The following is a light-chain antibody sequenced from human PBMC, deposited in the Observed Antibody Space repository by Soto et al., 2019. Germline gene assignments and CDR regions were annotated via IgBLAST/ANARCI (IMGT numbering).Light chain of an antibody. V-gene: IGKV3-15*01. CDR1: QSVSNK. CDR3: QHYSNWPPWA. Sequence: EIVMTQSPATLSVSPGERATLSCRASQSVSNKLVWYQQKPGQAPRLLIYGASTRATGIPARFSGSGSGTEFTLTISSLQSEDFAVYYCQHYSNWPPWAFGQGTKVDIK. J-gene: IGKJ1*01. CDR2: GAS.